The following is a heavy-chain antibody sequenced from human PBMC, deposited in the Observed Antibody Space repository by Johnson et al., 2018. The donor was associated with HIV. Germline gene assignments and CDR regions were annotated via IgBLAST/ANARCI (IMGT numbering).Heavy chain of an antibody. J-gene: IGHJ3*02. CDR2: INSNGGST. Sequence: VQLMESGGGVVRPGGSLRLSCAASGFSFEDYGMSWVRQAPGKGLEWVSGINSNGGSTGYADSVKGRFRISRDNAKNSLYLQMNSLRAEDTTLYSCARELRGVISPPRAFGIWGQGTMVTVSS. CDR1: GFSFEDYG. V-gene: IGHV3-20*04. CDR3: ARELRGVISPPRAFGI. D-gene: IGHD3-10*01.